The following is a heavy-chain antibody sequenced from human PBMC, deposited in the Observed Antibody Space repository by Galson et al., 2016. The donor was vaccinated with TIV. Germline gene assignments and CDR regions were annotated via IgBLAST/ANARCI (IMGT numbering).Heavy chain of an antibody. CDR3: ARALAAEGGH. D-gene: IGHD6-13*01. CDR1: GVSINDFH. Sequence: SETLSLTCTVSGVSINDFHWSWIRQPAGKSMEWIGRMYAGGSTNYNPSLKSRVSMSIDTSKNQMFLNLRSVTAADTAVYYCARALAAEGGHWGQGILVTVSS. CDR2: MYAGGST. J-gene: IGHJ4*02. V-gene: IGHV4-4*07.